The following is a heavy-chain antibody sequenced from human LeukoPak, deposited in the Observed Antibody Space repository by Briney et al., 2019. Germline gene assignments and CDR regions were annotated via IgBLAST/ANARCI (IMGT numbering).Heavy chain of an antibody. J-gene: IGHJ6*03. Sequence: PSETLSLTCTVSSGSITSGSHYWGWIRQPPGKGLEWIGSIFYSGSTCYNLSLKSRVTMSVDTSKNQFSLKLTSVTAADTAVYYCARVPYSTRLYYMDVWGKGTTVTVSS. D-gene: IGHD6-13*01. CDR3: ARVPYSTRLYYMDV. CDR1: SGSITSGSHY. V-gene: IGHV4-39*07. CDR2: IFYSGST.